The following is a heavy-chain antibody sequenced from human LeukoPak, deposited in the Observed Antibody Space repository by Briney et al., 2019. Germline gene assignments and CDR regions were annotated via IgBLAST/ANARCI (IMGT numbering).Heavy chain of an antibody. CDR3: ARAGGGYSYGHQGY. CDR1: GFTFSSYW. CDR2: INSDGSST. J-gene: IGHJ4*02. D-gene: IGHD5-18*01. Sequence: GGSLRLSCAASGFTFSSYWVHWVRQAPGKGLVWVSRINSDGSSTSYADSVKGRFTISRDNAKNTLYLQMNSLRAEDTAVYYCARAGGGYSYGHQGYWGQGTLVTVSS. V-gene: IGHV3-74*01.